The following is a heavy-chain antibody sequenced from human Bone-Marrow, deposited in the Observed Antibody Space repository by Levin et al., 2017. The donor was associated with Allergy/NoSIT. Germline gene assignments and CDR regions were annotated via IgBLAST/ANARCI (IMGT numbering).Heavy chain of an antibody. CDR1: GFTFSSYA. Sequence: PGGSLRLSCAASGFTFSSYAMSWVRQAPGKGLEWVSAISGSGGSTYYADSVKGRFTISRDNSKNTLYLQMNSLRAEDTAVYYCASHRGYSYMYYFDYWGQGTLVTVSS. CDR2: ISGSGGST. J-gene: IGHJ4*02. D-gene: IGHD5-18*01. CDR3: ASHRGYSYMYYFDY. V-gene: IGHV3-23*01.